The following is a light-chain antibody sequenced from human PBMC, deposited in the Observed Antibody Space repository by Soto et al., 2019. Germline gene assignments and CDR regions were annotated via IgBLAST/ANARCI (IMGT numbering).Light chain of an antibody. V-gene: IGLV1-40*01. CDR2: GNS. J-gene: IGLJ1*01. CDR3: QSYDSSLSVV. Sequence: QSVLTQPPSVSGAPGQRVTISCTGSSSNIGAGYDVHWYQQLPGTAPKLLIYGNSNRPSGVPHRFSGSKSGTSASLAITGLQAEDEADYYCQSYDSSLSVVFGTGTKLTVL. CDR1: SSNIGAGYD.